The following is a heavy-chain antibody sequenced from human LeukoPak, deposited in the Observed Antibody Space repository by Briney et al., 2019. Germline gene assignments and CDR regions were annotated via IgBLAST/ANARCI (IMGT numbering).Heavy chain of an antibody. V-gene: IGHV4-59*08. J-gene: IGHJ6*03. Sequence: PSETLSLTCTVSGGSISSFYWSWIRQPPGKGLEWIGYIYNSESTNYNPSLKSGVTISVDTSKNQFSLMLTSVTASDTAVYYCARYQYSSSSDYYYYYYMDVWGKGTTVTVSS. CDR1: GGSISSFY. D-gene: IGHD6-6*01. CDR3: ARYQYSSSSDYYYYYYMDV. CDR2: IYNSEST.